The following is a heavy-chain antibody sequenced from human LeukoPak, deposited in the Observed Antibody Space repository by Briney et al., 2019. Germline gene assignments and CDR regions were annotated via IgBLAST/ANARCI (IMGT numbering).Heavy chain of an antibody. Sequence: PSETLSLTCTVSGGSISSYYWSWLRQPPGKGLEGIGYIYYSGSTNYNPSLKSRVTISVDTSENQFSLKLSSVTAADTAVYFCARGMDYYDSSGYYYASNPYYFDFWGQGTLVTVSS. V-gene: IGHV4-59*01. CDR1: GGSISSYY. CDR2: IYYSGST. CDR3: ARGMDYYDSSGYYYASNPYYFDF. D-gene: IGHD3-22*01. J-gene: IGHJ4*02.